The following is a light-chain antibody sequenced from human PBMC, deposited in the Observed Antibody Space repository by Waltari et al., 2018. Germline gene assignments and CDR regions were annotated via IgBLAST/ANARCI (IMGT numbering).Light chain of an antibody. V-gene: IGLV1-40*01. CDR3: QSYDSSLSGWDVV. J-gene: IGLJ2*01. Sequence: QSVLTQPPSVSGAPGQRVTISCTGRSSNIGAGSDVHWYQQLPGTAPKLLIYGNSNRPSGVPDRFSGSKSGTSASLAITGLQAEDEADYYCQSYDSSLSGWDVVFGGGTKLTVL. CDR2: GNS. CDR1: SSNIGAGSD.